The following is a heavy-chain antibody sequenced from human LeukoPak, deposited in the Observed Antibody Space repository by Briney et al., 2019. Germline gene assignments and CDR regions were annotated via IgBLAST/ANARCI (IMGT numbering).Heavy chain of an antibody. CDR1: GFTFSTYS. V-gene: IGHV3-48*01. Sequence: GGSLRLSCAASGFTFSTYSMNWVRQAPGKGLDWVSYISSSSSTIYYADSVKGRFTISRDSAKNSLYLQMNSLRAEDKAVYYCARGMSSGRYAVDIWGQGTMVTVSS. CDR3: ARGMSSGRYAVDI. CDR2: ISSSSSTI. J-gene: IGHJ3*02. D-gene: IGHD6-19*01.